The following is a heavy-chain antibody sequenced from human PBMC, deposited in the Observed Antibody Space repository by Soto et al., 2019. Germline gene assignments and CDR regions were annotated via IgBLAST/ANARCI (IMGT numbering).Heavy chain of an antibody. V-gene: IGHV3-48*01. CDR2: ITSSSSTI. J-gene: IGHJ6*03. CDR1: GFIFTNYN. Sequence: GGSLRLSCAASGFIFTNYNMNWVRQAPGKGLEWVSYITSSSSTIYYADSVKGRFTISRDNAKNSLYLQMNSLRVEDTAVYYCARGDKNYYYYMDVWGKGTTVTVAS. CDR3: ARGDKNYYYYMDV.